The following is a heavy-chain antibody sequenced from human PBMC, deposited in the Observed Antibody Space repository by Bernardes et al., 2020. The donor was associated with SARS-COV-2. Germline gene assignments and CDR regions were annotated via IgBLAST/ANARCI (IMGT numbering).Heavy chain of an antibody. D-gene: IGHD2-15*01. CDR2: IDQDGNEK. J-gene: IGHJ5*02. CDR1: GFTFSSYW. V-gene: IGHV3-7*01. CDR3: ARSLFGTGGSALFDP. Sequence: GGSLRLSCAASGFTFSSYWMSWVRQAPGKGLEWVANIDQDGNEKYYVEPVKGRFTISRDNPRNSLSLQMNSLRAEDTAVYYCARSLFGTGGSALFDPWGQGTLVTVSS.